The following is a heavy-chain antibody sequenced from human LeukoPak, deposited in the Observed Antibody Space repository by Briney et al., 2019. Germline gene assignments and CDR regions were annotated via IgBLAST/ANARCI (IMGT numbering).Heavy chain of an antibody. J-gene: IGHJ4*02. V-gene: IGHV4-31*03. CDR2: IYYSGST. CDR3: ARALYYYDSSGYYYSKHFDY. CDR1: GGSISSGGYY. Sequence: SQTLSLTCTVSGGSISSGGYYWSWIRQHPGQGLEWIGYIYYSGSTYYNPSLKSRVTISVDTSKNQFSLKLSSVTAADTAVYYCARALYYYDSSGYYYSKHFDYWGQGTLVTVSS. D-gene: IGHD3-22*01.